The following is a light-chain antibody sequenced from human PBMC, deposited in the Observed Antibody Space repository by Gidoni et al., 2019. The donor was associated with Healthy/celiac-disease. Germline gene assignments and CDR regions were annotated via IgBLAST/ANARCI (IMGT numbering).Light chain of an antibody. CDR1: QSVSSN. CDR3: QQYNNWPRGT. Sequence: IVMTQSPATLSVSPGERATLSCRASQSVSSNLAWYQQKPGQAPRLLIYGASTRATGIPARFSGSGSGTEFTLTISSLQSEDFAVYYCQQYNNWPRGTFGQGTRLVIK. V-gene: IGKV3-15*01. J-gene: IGKJ5*01. CDR2: GAS.